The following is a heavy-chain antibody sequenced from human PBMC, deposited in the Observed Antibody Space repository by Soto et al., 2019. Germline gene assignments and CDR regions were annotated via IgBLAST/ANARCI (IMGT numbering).Heavy chain of an antibody. CDR2: TSGDGSTT. Sequence: PGGSLRLSCVVSGFTISSYWMHWVRQAPGKGLVWVSRTSGDGSTTSYADSVKGRFTISRDNAKNTLYLQMNSLRAEDTAVYSCAQMSGYNSGWGQGTLVTVSS. CDR1: GFTISSYW. V-gene: IGHV3-74*01. CDR3: AQMSGYNSG. J-gene: IGHJ4*02. D-gene: IGHD5-18*01.